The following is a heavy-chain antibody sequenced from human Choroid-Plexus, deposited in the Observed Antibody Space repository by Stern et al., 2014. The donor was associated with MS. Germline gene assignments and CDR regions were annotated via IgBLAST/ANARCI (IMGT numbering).Heavy chain of an antibody. CDR2: VSYDGSNK. J-gene: IGHJ5*02. V-gene: IGHV3-30*18. CDR1: GFTFGSCA. D-gene: IGHD2/OR15-2a*01. CDR3: AKDRQYLTYFFDH. Sequence: VQLVESGGGVVQPGRPLRLSCVASGFTFGSCAMHWVRQAPGKGLDRVARVSYDGSNKYYADSVKGRFTISRDNSQNTLYMQMSSLRPEDTAVYYCAKDRQYLTYFFDHWGQGSLVTVSS.